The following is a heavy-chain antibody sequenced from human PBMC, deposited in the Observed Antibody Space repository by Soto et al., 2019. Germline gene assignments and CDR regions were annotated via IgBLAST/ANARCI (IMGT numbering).Heavy chain of an antibody. V-gene: IGHV3-9*01. CDR3: AKAKNRIIWFGELFDY. CDR2: ISWNSGSI. D-gene: IGHD3-10*01. CDR1: GFTFDDYA. Sequence: EVQLVESGGGLVQPGRSLRLSCAASGFTFDDYAMHWVRQAPGKGPEWVSGISWNSGSIGYADSVKGRFTISRDNAKNSLYLQMNSLRAEDTALYYCAKAKNRIIWFGELFDYWGQGTLVTVSS. J-gene: IGHJ4*02.